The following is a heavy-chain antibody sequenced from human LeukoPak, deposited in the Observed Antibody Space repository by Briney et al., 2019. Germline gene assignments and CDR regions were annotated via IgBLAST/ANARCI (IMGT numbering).Heavy chain of an antibody. J-gene: IGHJ4*02. Sequence: PSETLSLTCTVSGGSISGYYWSWIRQPPGKGLEWIGSIYYSGSTYYNPSLKSRVSISVDTSKNQFSLKLSSVTAADTAVYYCARDDNLAKNTMIQGYWGQGTLVTVSS. CDR1: GGSISGYY. V-gene: IGHV4-59*12. CDR3: ARDDNLAKNTMIQGY. CDR2: IYYSGST. D-gene: IGHD3-22*01.